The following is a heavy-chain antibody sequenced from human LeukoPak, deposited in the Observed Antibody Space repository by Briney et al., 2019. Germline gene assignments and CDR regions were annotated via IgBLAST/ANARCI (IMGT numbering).Heavy chain of an antibody. V-gene: IGHV3-48*02. CDR3: ARDFKSKFLRFLLDY. CDR1: GFTFSSYS. Sequence: GGSLRLSCAASGFTFSSYSMNWVRQAPGKGPGWVSYISSSSSTIYYADSVKGRFTISRDNAKNSLYLQMNSLRDEDTAVYYCARDFKSKFLRFLLDYWGQGTLVTVSS. CDR2: ISSSSSTI. J-gene: IGHJ4*02. D-gene: IGHD2-21*01.